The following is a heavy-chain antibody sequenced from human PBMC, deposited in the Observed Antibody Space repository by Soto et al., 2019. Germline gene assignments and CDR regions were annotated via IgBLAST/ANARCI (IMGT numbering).Heavy chain of an antibody. Sequence: PSETLSLTCAVYGGSFSGYYWSWIRQPPGKGLEWIGEINHSGSTNYNPSLKSRVTISVDTSKNQFSLKLSSVTAADTAVYYCTTIDDYWGQGTLVTVSS. D-gene: IGHD1-26*01. CDR2: INHSGST. J-gene: IGHJ4*02. V-gene: IGHV4-34*03. CDR1: GGSFSGYY. CDR3: TTIDDY.